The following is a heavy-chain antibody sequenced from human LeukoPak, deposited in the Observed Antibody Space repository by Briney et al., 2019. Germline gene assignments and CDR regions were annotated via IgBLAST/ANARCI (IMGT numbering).Heavy chain of an antibody. CDR3: ARDYTGYFP. CDR2: ISSGSSTI. J-gene: IGHJ5*02. D-gene: IGHD3-9*01. CDR1: GFTLRSYS. V-gene: IGHV3-48*01. Sequence: GGSLRLSCVASGFTLRSYSMNWVRQAPGKGLEWVSYISSGSSTIYYADSVKGRFTISRDNAKNSLYLQMNSLRAEDTAVYYCARDYTGYFPWGQGTLVIVSS.